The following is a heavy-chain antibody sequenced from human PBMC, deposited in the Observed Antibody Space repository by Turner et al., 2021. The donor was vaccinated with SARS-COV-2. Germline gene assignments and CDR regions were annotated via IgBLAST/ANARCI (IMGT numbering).Heavy chain of an antibody. D-gene: IGHD3-22*01. CDR2: ISSSNNYI. CDR3: ARWAYYDSSGYYPSHFDY. J-gene: IGHJ4*02. Sequence: EVQLVESGGGLVKPGGSLRLSCAASGFTFSSYSMNWVRQAPGKGLGWVSSISSSNNYINYADSVKGRFTISRDNAKNSLYLQMNSLRAEDTAVYYCARWAYYDSSGYYPSHFDYWGQGTLVTVSS. CDR1: GFTFSSYS. V-gene: IGHV3-21*01.